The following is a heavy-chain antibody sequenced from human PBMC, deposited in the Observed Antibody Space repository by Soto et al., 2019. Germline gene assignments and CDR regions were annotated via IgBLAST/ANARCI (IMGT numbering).Heavy chain of an antibody. Sequence: GASVKVSCKASGFTFTSSVIQWVRQPRGQPLEWIGWIVVGSGNTDSAQKFQERLTMTRDMSTTTAYMELNSLKSEDTAVYYCAADLTGSSVNNWFDPWGQGTLVTVSS. CDR1: GFTFTSSV. V-gene: IGHV1-58*02. CDR3: AADLTGSSVNNWFDP. CDR2: IVVGSGNT. J-gene: IGHJ5*02. D-gene: IGHD1-1*01.